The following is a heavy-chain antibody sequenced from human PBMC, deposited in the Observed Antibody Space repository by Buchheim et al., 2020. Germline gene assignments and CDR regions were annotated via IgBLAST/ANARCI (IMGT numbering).Heavy chain of an antibody. Sequence: EVQLLESGGGLVRPGGSLRLSCAASGFTFSSYAMSWVRQAPGKGLEWVSAISGSGGSTYYADSVKGRFTISRDNSKNTLYLQMNSLRAEDTAVYYCAKNLLTHYDSSGYYQYYFDYWGQGTL. D-gene: IGHD3-22*01. V-gene: IGHV3-23*01. J-gene: IGHJ4*02. CDR2: ISGSGGST. CDR1: GFTFSSYA. CDR3: AKNLLTHYDSSGYYQYYFDY.